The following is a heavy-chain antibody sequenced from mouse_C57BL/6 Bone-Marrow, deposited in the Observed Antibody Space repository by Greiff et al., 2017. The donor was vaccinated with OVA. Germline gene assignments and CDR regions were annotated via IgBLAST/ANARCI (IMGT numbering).Heavy chain of an antibody. J-gene: IGHJ2*01. Sequence: EVKVVESGGDLVKPGGSLKLSCAASGFTFSSYGMSWVRQTPDKRLEWVATISSGGSYTYYPDSVKGRFTISRDNAKNTLYLQMSSLKSEDTAMYYCARPSWGDYWGQGTTLTVSS. D-gene: IGHD4-1*01. CDR3: ARPSWGDY. CDR2: ISSGGSYT. CDR1: GFTFSSYG. V-gene: IGHV5-6*01.